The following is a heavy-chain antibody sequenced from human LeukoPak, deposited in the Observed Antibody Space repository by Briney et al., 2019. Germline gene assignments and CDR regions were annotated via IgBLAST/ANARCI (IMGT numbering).Heavy chain of an antibody. Sequence: ASVKVSCKASGYTFTSYGISWVRQAPGQGLEWMGWISTYNGDTNYAQKLQGRVTMTTDTSTSTAYMELRSLRSDDTAVYYCARHFQTYYDYVWGSYREVYYYGMDVWGQGTTVTVSS. J-gene: IGHJ6*02. V-gene: IGHV1-18*01. CDR2: ISTYNGDT. CDR1: GYTFTSYG. CDR3: ARHFQTYYDYVWGSYREVYYYGMDV. D-gene: IGHD3-16*02.